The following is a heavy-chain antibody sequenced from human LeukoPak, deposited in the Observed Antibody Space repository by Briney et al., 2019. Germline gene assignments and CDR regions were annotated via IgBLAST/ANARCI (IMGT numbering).Heavy chain of an antibody. J-gene: IGHJ4*02. CDR2: IKSKTDGGTT. CDR1: GFTFSNAW. V-gene: IGHV3-15*01. D-gene: IGHD2-2*01. CDR3: TTVGVVPAASIAGMMY. Sequence: PGGSLRLSCAASGFTFSNAWMSWVRQAPGKGLEWVGRIKSKTDGGTTDYAATVKGRFTISRDDSKNTLYLHMNGLKTEDTAVYYCTTVGVVPAASIAGMMYWGQGTLVTVSS.